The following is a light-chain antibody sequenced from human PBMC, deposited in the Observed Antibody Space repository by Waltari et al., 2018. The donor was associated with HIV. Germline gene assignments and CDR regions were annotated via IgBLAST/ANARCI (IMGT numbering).Light chain of an antibody. J-gene: IGKJ3*01. CDR3: QQYNNCPPLFT. V-gene: IGKV3-15*01. Sequence: EIVITQSPPTLSVSPGERATLSCRTSQSVSSNLAWDQQKPGQAPRLLIYGASTRATGIPARFSSSRSATEFTLTISSLQAEDVAVYYCQQYNNCPPLFTFGPGTKVDIK. CDR2: GAS. CDR1: QSVSSN.